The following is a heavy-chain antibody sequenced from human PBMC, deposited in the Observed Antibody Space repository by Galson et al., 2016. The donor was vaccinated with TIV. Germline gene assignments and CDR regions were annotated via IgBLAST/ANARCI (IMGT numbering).Heavy chain of an antibody. V-gene: IGHV6-1*01. D-gene: IGHD1/OR15-1a*01. J-gene: IGHJ6*02. CDR2: TYYRSKWYN. Sequence: AITWVRQAPGQGLEWMGRTYYRSKWYNDYALSVKSRITINPDTSKNQFSLQLNSMTPEDTAVYYCARDRTLPGYYYNGMDVWGQGTTVTVSS. CDR3: ARDRTLPGYYYNGMDV. CDR1: A.